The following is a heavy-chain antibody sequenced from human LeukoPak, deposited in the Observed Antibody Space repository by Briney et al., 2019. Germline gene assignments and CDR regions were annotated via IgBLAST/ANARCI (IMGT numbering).Heavy chain of an antibody. Sequence: PGGSLRLSCAASGFPFRSHGINWVRQAPGKGLEWVAIIWYDGSNKYYADSVKGRFTISRDNSKNTLYLQMNSLRVEDTAVYYCARAYGTFGELNIWGQGTMVTVSS. V-gene: IGHV3-33*01. CDR3: ARAYGTFGELNI. CDR2: IWYDGSNK. CDR1: GFPFRSHG. D-gene: IGHD3-10*01. J-gene: IGHJ3*02.